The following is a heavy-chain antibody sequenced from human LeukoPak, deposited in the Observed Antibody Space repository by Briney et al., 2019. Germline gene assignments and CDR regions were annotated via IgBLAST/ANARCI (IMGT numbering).Heavy chain of an antibody. CDR1: GGAFSSYA. D-gene: IGHD3-3*01. CDR3: ASLSDFKLAFDI. Sequence: GASVKVSCKASGGAFSSYAISWVRQAPGQGLEWMGRIIPIFGTANYAQKFQGRVTITTDESTSTAYMELSSLRSEDTAVYYCASLSDFKLAFDIWGQGTMVTVPS. V-gene: IGHV1-69*05. J-gene: IGHJ3*02. CDR2: IIPIFGTA.